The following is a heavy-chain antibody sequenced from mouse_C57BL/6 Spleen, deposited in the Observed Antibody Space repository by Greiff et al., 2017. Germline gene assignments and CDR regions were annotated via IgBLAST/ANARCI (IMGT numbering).Heavy chain of an antibody. CDR3: ARNDYYGSSYDWFAY. CDR1: GYTFTSYW. V-gene: IGHV1-69*01. D-gene: IGHD1-1*01. J-gene: IGHJ3*01. Sequence: QVQLQQSGAELVLPGASVKLSCKASGYTFTSYWMHWVKQRPGQGLEWIGEIDPSDSYTNYNQKFKGKSTLTVDKSSSTAYMQLSSLTSEDSAVYYCARNDYYGSSYDWFAYWGQGTLVTVSA. CDR2: IDPSDSYT.